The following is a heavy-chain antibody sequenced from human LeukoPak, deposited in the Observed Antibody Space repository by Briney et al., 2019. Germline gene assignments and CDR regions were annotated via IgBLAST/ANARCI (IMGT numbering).Heavy chain of an antibody. J-gene: IGHJ4*02. Sequence: PSETLSLTCAVSGGSISSSDWWSWVRQPPGKGLEWLGQIYYSGSTNYNPSLKSRVTISVDKSKNQFSLKLSSVTAADTAVYYCARHWSGWKYFDYWGQGTLVTVSS. D-gene: IGHD3-3*01. CDR3: ARHWSGWKYFDY. CDR1: GGSISSSDW. CDR2: IYYSGST. V-gene: IGHV4-4*02.